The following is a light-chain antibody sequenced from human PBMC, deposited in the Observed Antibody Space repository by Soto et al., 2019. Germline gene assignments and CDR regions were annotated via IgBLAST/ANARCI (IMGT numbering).Light chain of an antibody. J-gene: IGKJ1*01. Sequence: EIVLTQSPATLSLSPGERATLSCRASQSVSSYLAWYQQKPGQAPRLLIYDASNRATGIPARFSGSGSGTDFTLTISSLEPEDFAVYYRQKRSNCPPFGQGTKLDIK. CDR1: QSVSSY. V-gene: IGKV3-11*01. CDR3: QKRSNCPP. CDR2: DAS.